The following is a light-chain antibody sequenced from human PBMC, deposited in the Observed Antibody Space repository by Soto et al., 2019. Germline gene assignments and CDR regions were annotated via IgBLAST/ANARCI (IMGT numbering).Light chain of an antibody. CDR1: SSDVGGYNY. Sequence: QSVLTQPPSVSGSPGQSVTISCTGTSSDVGGYNYVSWYQHHPDKAPKLIIYEVYKRPSGVPDRFSGSKSGNTASLTVSGLQAEDEAEYYCSSYAASDSFVVFGGGTKLTVL. V-gene: IGLV2-8*01. CDR2: EVY. CDR3: SSYAASDSFVV. J-gene: IGLJ2*01.